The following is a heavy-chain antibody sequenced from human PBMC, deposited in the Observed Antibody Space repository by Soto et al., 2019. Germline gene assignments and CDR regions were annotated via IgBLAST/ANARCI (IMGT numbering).Heavy chain of an antibody. CDR1: GGSISSGDYY. J-gene: IGHJ3*02. D-gene: IGHD3-22*01. CDR2: IYYSGST. CDR3: ARGRYDSSGYYPPNDAFDI. Sequence: SETLSLTCTVSGGSISSGDYYWSWIRQPPGKGLEWIGYIYYSGSTNYNPSLKSRVTISVDTSKNQFSLKLSSVTAADTAVYYCARGRYDSSGYYPPNDAFDIWGQGTMVTVSS. V-gene: IGHV4-30-4*02.